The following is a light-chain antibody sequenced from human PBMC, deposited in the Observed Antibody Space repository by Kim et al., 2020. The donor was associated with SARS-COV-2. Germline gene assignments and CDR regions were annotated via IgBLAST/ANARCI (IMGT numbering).Light chain of an antibody. Sequence: GQSITISCTGTSSDVGGYNYVTWYQQQPGKAPKLLIYDVSKRPSGVSNRFSGSKAGNTASLTISGLQAEDEADYYCSSYTGSSNWVFGGGTKLTVL. CDR3: SSYTGSSNWV. V-gene: IGLV2-14*03. CDR2: DVS. CDR1: SSDVGGYNY. J-gene: IGLJ3*02.